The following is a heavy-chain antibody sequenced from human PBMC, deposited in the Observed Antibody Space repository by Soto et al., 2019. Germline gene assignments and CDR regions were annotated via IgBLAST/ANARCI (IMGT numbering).Heavy chain of an antibody. CDR1: GYTFTSYA. Sequence: QVQLVQSGAEVKEPGASVKVSCKASGYTFTSYAMHWVRQAPGQRLEWMGWINAGNGNTKYSQSFQGRVTITRDTSANTAYMDLSSLRSEDTAVYYCAREVPVVMSNCFDPWGEGTLVTVSS. V-gene: IGHV1-3*01. CDR3: AREVPVVMSNCFDP. D-gene: IGHD2-2*01. J-gene: IGHJ5*02. CDR2: INAGNGNT.